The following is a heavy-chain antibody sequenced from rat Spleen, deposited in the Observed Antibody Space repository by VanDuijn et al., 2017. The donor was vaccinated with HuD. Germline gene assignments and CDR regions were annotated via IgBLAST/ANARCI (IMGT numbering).Heavy chain of an antibody. CDR2: ISYDGSST. J-gene: IGHJ1*01. CDR3: ARHMPLGTYSYWYFDF. Sequence: EVQLVESDGGLVQPGRSLKLSCAASGFTFSDCYMAWVRQAPTKGLEWVATISYDGSSTYYRDSVKGRFTISRDNAKSTLYLQMDSLRSEDTATYYCARHMPLGTYSYWYFDFWGPGTMVTVSS. CDR1: GFTFSDCY. V-gene: IGHV5-29*01. D-gene: IGHD2-1*01.